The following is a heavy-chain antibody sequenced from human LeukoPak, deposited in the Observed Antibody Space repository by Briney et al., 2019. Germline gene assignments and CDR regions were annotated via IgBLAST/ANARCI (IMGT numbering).Heavy chain of an antibody. V-gene: IGHV3-48*04. CDR2: ISSSGSTI. J-gene: IGHJ5*02. Sequence: GGSLRLSCAASGFTFSGYSMNWVRQAPGKGLEWVSYISSSGSTIYYADSVKGRFTISRDNAKNSLYLQMNSLRAEDTAVYYCARETIIAAAGPNWFDPWGQGTLVTVSS. D-gene: IGHD6-13*01. CDR3: ARETIIAAAGPNWFDP. CDR1: GFTFSGYS.